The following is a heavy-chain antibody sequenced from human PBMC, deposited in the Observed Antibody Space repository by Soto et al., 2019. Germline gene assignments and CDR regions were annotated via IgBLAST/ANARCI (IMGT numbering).Heavy chain of an antibody. J-gene: IGHJ5*02. CDR1: GYTFTSYD. V-gene: IGHV1-8*01. CDR3: ARERSAAGTGWFDP. CDR2: MNPNSGNT. Sequence: QVQLVQSGAEVKKPGASVKVSCKASGYTFTSYDINWVRQATGQGLEWMGWMNPNSGNTAYAQKFQGRVTMNRNTSISTAYMELSSLRSEDTAVYYCARERSAAGTGWFDPWGQGTLVTVSS. D-gene: IGHD6-13*01.